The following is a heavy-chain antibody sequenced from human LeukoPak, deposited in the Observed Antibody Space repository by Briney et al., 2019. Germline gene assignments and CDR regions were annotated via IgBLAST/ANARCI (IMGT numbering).Heavy chain of an antibody. D-gene: IGHD6-13*01. V-gene: IGHV3-20*04. CDR3: ARDLSSSWYSLGY. CDR1: GNSFHDYG. J-gene: IGHJ4*02. Sequence: GGAVRLSCTDSGNSFHDYGMSWVRQVPRKGLEWVAGINWDGGATAYADSVTGRFTISRDHAKHSVFLQMNSLRAEDPALSFCARDLSSSWYSLGYWGQGILVTVSS. CDR2: INWDGGAT.